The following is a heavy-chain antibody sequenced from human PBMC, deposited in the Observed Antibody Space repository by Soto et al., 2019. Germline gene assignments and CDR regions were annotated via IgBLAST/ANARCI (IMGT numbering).Heavy chain of an antibody. CDR2: IYYSGST. D-gene: IGHD6-19*01. Sequence: SETLSLTCTVSGGSISSYYWSWIRQPPGKGLEWIGYIYYSGSTNYNPSLKSRVTISVDTSKNQFSLKLSSVTAADTAVYYCARSHSSGLPLNWLDPWGQGTLVTVSS. J-gene: IGHJ5*02. CDR3: ARSHSSGLPLNWLDP. V-gene: IGHV4-59*01. CDR1: GGSISSYY.